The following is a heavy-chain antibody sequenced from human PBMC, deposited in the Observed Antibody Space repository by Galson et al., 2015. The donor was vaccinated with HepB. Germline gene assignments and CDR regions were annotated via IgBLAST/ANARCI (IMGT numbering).Heavy chain of an antibody. CDR2: IYWDDDK. D-gene: IGHD2/OR15-2a*01. CDR1: GFSLSTSGVG. J-gene: IGHJ4*02. CDR3: SQRATFYDRFEARGYYFDY. Sequence: PALVKPTQTLTLTCTFSGFSLSTSGVGVGWIRQPPGKALEWLALIYWDDDKRYSPSLKSRLTITKDTSKNQVVLTMTNMDPVDTATYYCSQRATFYDRFEARGYYFDYWGQGTLVTVSS. V-gene: IGHV2-5*02.